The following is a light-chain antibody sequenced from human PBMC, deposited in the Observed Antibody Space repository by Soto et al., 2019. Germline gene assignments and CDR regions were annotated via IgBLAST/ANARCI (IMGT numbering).Light chain of an antibody. V-gene: IGLV2-11*01. CDR1: SSDVGDYNS. CDR3: SSFTNSTTLYV. J-gene: IGLJ1*01. Sequence: QSALTQPRSVSGSPGQSVTVSCIGTSSDVGDYNSVSWYQQHPGKAPKLMIYDVSKRPSGVPDRFSGSKSGNTASLTISGLQAEDEADYYCSSFTNSTTLYVFGTGTKVTVL. CDR2: DVS.